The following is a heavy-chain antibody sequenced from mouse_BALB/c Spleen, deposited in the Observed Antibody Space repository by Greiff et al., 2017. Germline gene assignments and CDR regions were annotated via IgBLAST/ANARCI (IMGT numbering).Heavy chain of an antibody. CDR2: INPYNDGT. J-gene: IGHJ1*01. Sequence: EVKLMESGPELVKPGASVKMSCKASGYTFTSYVMHWVKQKPGQGLEWIGYINPYNDGTKYNEKFKGKATLTSDKSSSTAYMELSSLTSEDSAVYYCARGGNYWYFDVWGAGTTVTVSS. CDR1: GYTFTSYV. V-gene: IGHV1-14*01. D-gene: IGHD2-1*01. CDR3: ARGGNYWYFDV.